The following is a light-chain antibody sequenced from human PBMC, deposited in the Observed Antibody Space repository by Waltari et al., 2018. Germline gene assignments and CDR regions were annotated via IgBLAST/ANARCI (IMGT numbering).Light chain of an antibody. V-gene: IGKV1-6*02. CDR2: GAS. J-gene: IGKJ1*01. Sequence: AIQMTQSPSSLSASVGGRVTITCRATQALGSELAWYQQRPGEAPKVLIYGASRVQNGVPSRFSGSGSGTYFTLTISSLQPEDFATYYCLQDYNYPRTFGQGTKVEV. CDR1: QALGSE. CDR3: LQDYNYPRT.